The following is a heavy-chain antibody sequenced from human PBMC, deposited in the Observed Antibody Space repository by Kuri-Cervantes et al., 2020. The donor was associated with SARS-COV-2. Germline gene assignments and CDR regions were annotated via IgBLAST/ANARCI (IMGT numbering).Heavy chain of an antibody. CDR3: AKAAQRINMIVGVKGGGYFDL. CDR2: ISGSGGST. CDR1: GFTFSSYA. D-gene: IGHD3-22*01. J-gene: IGHJ2*01. Sequence: GGSLRLSCAASGFTFSSYAMSWVRQAPGKGLEWVSAISGSGGSTYYADSVKGRFTISRDNFKNTLYLQMNSLRAEGTAVYYCAKAAQRINMIVGVKGGGYFDLWGRGTLVTVSS. V-gene: IGHV3-23*01.